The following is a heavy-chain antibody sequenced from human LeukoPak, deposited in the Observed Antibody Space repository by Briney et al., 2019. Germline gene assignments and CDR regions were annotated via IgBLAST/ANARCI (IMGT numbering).Heavy chain of an antibody. CDR2: INAGNGNT. D-gene: IGHD3-10*01. CDR3: AREILVRGVIGYYGMDV. V-gene: IGHV1-3*01. CDR1: GYTFTSYA. J-gene: IGHJ6*02. Sequence: ASVKVSCKASGYTFTSYAMHWVRQAPGQRLEWMGWINAGNGNTRYSQKFQGRVTITRDTSASTAYMELSSLRSEDTAVYYCAREILVRGVIGYYGMDVWGQGTTVTVSS.